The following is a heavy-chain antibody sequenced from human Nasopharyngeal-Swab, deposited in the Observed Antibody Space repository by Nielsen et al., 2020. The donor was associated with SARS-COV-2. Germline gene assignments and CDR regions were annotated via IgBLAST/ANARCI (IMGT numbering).Heavy chain of an antibody. J-gene: IGHJ4*02. D-gene: IGHD3-22*01. V-gene: IGHV4-34*01. CDR2: INHSGNT. Sequence: SETLSLTCAVHGGSFSAYDWSWIRQPPGKGLGWIGEINHSGNTNYNPSLKSRVTISLDTSKNQFSLKLSSVTAADTAVYYCARGVAGVSMIVVVLTGGSYHFDYWGQGTLVTVSS. CDR3: ARGVAGVSMIVVVLTGGSYHFDY. CDR1: GGSFSAYD.